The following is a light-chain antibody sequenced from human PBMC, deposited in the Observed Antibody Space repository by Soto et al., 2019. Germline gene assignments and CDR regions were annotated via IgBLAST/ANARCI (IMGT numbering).Light chain of an antibody. J-gene: IGLJ3*02. CDR2: DVR. CDR3: ASKTTSSTVL. Sequence: QSVLTQPSSMSGSPGQSITISCTGTTSDIGAYEHVSWYQQRPDRAPKVLIYDVRIRPSEVSNRFSGSKSGDTASLTISGLQAGDEAVYYCASKTTSSTVLFGGGTKLTVL. V-gene: IGLV2-14*03. CDR1: TSDIGAYEH.